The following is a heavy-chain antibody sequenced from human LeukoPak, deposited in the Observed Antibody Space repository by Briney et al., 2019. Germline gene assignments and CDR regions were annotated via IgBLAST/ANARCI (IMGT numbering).Heavy chain of an antibody. Sequence: GGSLRLSCAASGFTFSRYWMSWVRQAPGKGLEWVANIKEDGSEKHYVDSVKGRFSISRDNAKNSVCLQMNSLRAEDTAVYYCARDRYFSYWGQGTLVTVSS. CDR1: GFTFSRYW. D-gene: IGHD3-9*01. CDR2: IKEDGSEK. CDR3: ARDRYFSY. V-gene: IGHV3-7*01. J-gene: IGHJ4*02.